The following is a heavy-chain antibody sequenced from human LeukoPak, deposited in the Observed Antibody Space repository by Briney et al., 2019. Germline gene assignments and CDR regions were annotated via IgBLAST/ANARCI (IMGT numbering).Heavy chain of an antibody. J-gene: IGHJ5*02. D-gene: IGHD2-15*01. Sequence: ASVEVSCKASGYTFTSYDINWVRQATGQGLEWMGWMNPDSGNTGYAQKFQGRVTMTRNASISTAYMELSSLRSEDTAMYYCARGLHCRKANCRRGEWFDPWGQGPLVTVSS. V-gene: IGHV1-8*01. CDR1: GYTFTSYD. CDR2: MNPDSGNT. CDR3: ARGLHCRKANCRRGEWFDP.